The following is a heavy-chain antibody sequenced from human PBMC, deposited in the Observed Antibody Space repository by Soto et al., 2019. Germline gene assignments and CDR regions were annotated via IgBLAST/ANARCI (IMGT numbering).Heavy chain of an antibody. CDR1: GFTFSNAW. V-gene: IGHV3-15*01. J-gene: IGHJ6*03. Sequence: PGGSLRLSCAASGFTFSNAWMSWVRQAPGKGLEWVGRIKSKTDGGTTDYAAPVRGRFTISRDDSKNTLYLQMNSLKTEDTAVYYCTTFPFPPGYCSSTSCYGYYYYSMVVWGTAPTVTVSS. CDR2: IKSKTDGGTT. CDR3: TTFPFPPGYCSSTSCYGYYYYSMVV. D-gene: IGHD2-2*01.